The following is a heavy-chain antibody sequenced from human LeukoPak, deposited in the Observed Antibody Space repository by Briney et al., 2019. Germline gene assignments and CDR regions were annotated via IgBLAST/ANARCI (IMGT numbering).Heavy chain of an antibody. CDR2: ISYDGSNK. Sequence: GSLRLSCAASGFTFSSYGMHWVRQAPGKGLEWVAVISYDGSNKYYADSVKGRFTISRDNSKNTLYLQMNSLRAEDTAVYYCAGQLELRFLEWLFDYWGQGTLVTVSS. V-gene: IGHV3-30*03. CDR3: AGQLELRFLEWLFDY. J-gene: IGHJ4*02. D-gene: IGHD3-3*01. CDR1: GFTFSSYG.